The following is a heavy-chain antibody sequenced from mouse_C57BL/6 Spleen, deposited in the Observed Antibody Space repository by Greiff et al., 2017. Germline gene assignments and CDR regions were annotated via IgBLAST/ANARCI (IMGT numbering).Heavy chain of an antibody. CDR2: IYPGSGST. CDR3: ARYDGYFDY. Sequence: QVQLQESGAELVKPGASVKMSCKASGYTFTSYWITWVKQRPGQGLEWIGDIYPGSGSTNYNEKFKSKATLTVDTSSSTAYMQLSSLTSEDSAVYYCARYDGYFDYWGQGTTLTVSS. CDR1: GYTFTSYW. V-gene: IGHV1-55*01. D-gene: IGHD2-3*01. J-gene: IGHJ2*01.